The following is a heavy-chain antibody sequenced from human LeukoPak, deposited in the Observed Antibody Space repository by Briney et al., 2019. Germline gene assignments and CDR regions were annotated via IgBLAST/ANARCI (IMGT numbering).Heavy chain of an antibody. CDR2: IKEDGSEQ. V-gene: IGHV3-7*01. D-gene: IGHD4-17*01. Sequence: GGSLRLSCTASGFTFSRHWISWVRQTPGKGLEWVANIKEDGSEQYYADSVKGRLTISRDISKNTLYLQMNSLRVEDTAVYYCAKAYTEFGDYEEHDAFDIWGQGTMLIVSS. CDR3: AKAYTEFGDYEEHDAFDI. J-gene: IGHJ3*02. CDR1: GFTFSRHW.